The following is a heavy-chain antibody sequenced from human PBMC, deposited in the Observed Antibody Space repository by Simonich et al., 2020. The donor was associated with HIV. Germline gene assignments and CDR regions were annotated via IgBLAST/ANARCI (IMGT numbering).Heavy chain of an antibody. V-gene: IGHV4-34*01. D-gene: IGHD3-10*01. CDR2: VNHSGST. CDR3: ARAGLTMVRGVPGAFDI. J-gene: IGHJ3*02. CDR1: GGPSSYY. Sequence: QVQQQQWGAGLLKPSETLSLTCAVYGGPSSYYCSWVRQPPGKGLEWIGEVNHSGSTKYNPSLRSRVSIAVGTSKNQFSRKLSSVTAADTAVYYCARAGLTMVRGVPGAFDIWGQGTMVTVSS.